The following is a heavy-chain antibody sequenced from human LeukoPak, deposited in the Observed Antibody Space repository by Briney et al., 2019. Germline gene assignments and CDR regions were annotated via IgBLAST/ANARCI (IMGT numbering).Heavy chain of an antibody. CDR3: ARDRRSNRGGWPVDY. D-gene: IGHD1-14*01. V-gene: IGHV3-21*01. CDR2: ISSSSSYI. Sequence: GGSLRLSCAASGFTFSSYSMNWVRQAPGKGLEWVSSISSSSSYIYYADSVKGRFTISRDNAKNSPYLQMNSLRAEDTAVYYCARDRRSNRGGWPVDYWGQGTLVTVSS. J-gene: IGHJ4*02. CDR1: GFTFSSYS.